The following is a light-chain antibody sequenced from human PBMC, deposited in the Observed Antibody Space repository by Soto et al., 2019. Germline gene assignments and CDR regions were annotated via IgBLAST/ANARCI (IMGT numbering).Light chain of an antibody. Sequence: EIVMTQSPATLSVSPGERATLSCRASQSVGTNLAWYQQKPGQAPRLLIYGASTRASGIPARFSGSGSGIEFTLIISSLQSEDFAVYYCQQYNNWPLLTFGGVTKVEI. J-gene: IGKJ4*01. CDR2: GAS. CDR1: QSVGTN. V-gene: IGKV3-15*01. CDR3: QQYNNWPLLT.